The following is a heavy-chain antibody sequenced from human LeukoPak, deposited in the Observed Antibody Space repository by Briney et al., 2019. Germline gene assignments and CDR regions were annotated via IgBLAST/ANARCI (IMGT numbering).Heavy chain of an antibody. V-gene: IGHV4-31*02. CDR3: ARISQSSGGFYY. Sequence: PSETLSLTCTVSGGSISNSGGFYWSWIRQQPGDGLEWIGFISYRGSTYYNPSLKSRVSMSVDTSRSQFSLRLTSVTDEDTAVYYCARISQSSGGFYYWGQGTLVTVSS. D-gene: IGHD2-15*01. J-gene: IGHJ4*02. CDR1: GGSISNSGGFY. CDR2: ISYRGST.